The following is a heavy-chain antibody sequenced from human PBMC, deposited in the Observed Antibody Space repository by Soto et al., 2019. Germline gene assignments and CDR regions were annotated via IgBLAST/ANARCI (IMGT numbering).Heavy chain of an antibody. D-gene: IGHD5-18*01. V-gene: IGHV1-46*01. Sequence: QVQLVQSGAEVKKPGASVKVSCKASGYTFTSYYIHWVRQAPGQGLEWMGIINPSVGSTTYAQKFQGRVNMTRDTSTSTLYMELNSLRSEDTAVYYCARGHTALTKLFQYWGQGTLVTVSS. CDR1: GYTFTSYY. CDR3: ARGHTALTKLFQY. J-gene: IGHJ4*02. CDR2: INPSVGST.